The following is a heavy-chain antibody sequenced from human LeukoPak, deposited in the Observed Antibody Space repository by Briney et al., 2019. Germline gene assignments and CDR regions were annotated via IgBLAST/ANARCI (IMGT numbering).Heavy chain of an antibody. CDR2: ISSDGRNR. Sequence: PGGSLRLSCVASGFTFSSSGMHWVRQAPGKGLEWVAVISSDGRNRYYADSVKGRFTISRDISKNTLYLQMNSLRAEDTAVYYCARDPPGPYYYDSSGSYYFDYWGQGTLVTVSS. CDR3: ARDPPGPYYYDSSGSYYFDY. J-gene: IGHJ4*02. V-gene: IGHV3-30*04. CDR1: GFTFSSSG. D-gene: IGHD3-22*01.